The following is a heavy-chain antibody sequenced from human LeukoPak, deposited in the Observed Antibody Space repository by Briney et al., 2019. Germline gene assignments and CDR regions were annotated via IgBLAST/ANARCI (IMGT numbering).Heavy chain of an antibody. D-gene: IGHD1-26*01. CDR3: AKDSGGTYFYYYYYMDV. CDR2: ISGSGTTI. CDR1: GFIFSRYS. V-gene: IGHV3-23*01. J-gene: IGHJ6*03. Sequence: GGSLRLSCAASGFIFSRYSMSWVRQAPGKGLEWVSAISGSGTTIYYADSVKGRFTISRDNSKNTIYLQLNSLRAEDTAVYYCAKDSGGTYFYYYYYMDVWGKGTTVTVSS.